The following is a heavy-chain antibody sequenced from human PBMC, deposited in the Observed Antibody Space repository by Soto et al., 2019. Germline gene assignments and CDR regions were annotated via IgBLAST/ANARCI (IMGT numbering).Heavy chain of an antibody. CDR1: GFTFSSYA. Sequence: QVQLVESGGGVVQPGRSLRLSCAASGFTFSSYAMHWVRQAPGKGLEWVAVISYDGSNKYYADSVKGRFTISRDNSKNTLYLQMNSLRAEDTAVYYCARAGNIAAAGTKGQSWFDPWGQGTLVTVSS. J-gene: IGHJ5*02. D-gene: IGHD6-13*01. CDR3: ARAGNIAAAGTKGQSWFDP. CDR2: ISYDGSNK. V-gene: IGHV3-30-3*01.